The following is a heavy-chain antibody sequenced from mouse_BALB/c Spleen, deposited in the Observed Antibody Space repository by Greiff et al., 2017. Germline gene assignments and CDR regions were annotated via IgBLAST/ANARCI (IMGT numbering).Heavy chain of an antibody. CDR2: IWAGGST. J-gene: IGHJ4*01. Sequence: VKLVESGPGLVAPSQSLSITCTVSGFSLTSYGVHWVRQPPGKGLEWLGVIWAGGSTNYNSALMSRLSISKDNSKSQVFLKMNSLQTDDTAMYYCASPITTVVAKDAMDYWGQGTSVTVSS. CDR1: GFSLTSYG. V-gene: IGHV2-9*02. CDR3: ASPITTVVAKDAMDY. D-gene: IGHD1-1*01.